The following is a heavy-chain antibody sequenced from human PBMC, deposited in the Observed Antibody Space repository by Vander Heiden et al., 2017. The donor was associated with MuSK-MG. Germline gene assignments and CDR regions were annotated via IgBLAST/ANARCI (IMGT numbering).Heavy chain of an antibody. CDR1: GFTFSSYW. Sequence: EVQLVESGGGLVQPGGSLRLSCAASGFTFSSYWMSWVRQAPGKGLEWVANIKQDRSEKYFVDSGKGRFTISRDNAKNSLYLQMNSMRAEDTAVYYCARGLLGDYDDYWGQGSLGTVYS. V-gene: IGHV3-7*01. D-gene: IGHD2-15*01. J-gene: IGHJ4*02. CDR3: ARGLLGDYDDY. CDR2: IKQDRSEK.